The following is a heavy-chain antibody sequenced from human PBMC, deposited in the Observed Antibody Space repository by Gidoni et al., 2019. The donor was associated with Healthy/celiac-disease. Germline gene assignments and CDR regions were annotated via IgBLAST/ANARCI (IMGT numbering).Heavy chain of an antibody. CDR2: IKSKTDGGTT. CDR3: TTGDFWSMDYYYYYMDV. V-gene: IGHV3-15*07. J-gene: IGHJ6*03. CDR1: GFTFSNAW. Sequence: EVQLVESGGGLVKPGGSLRLSCAASGFTFSNAWMNWVRQAPGKGLEWVGRIKSKTDGGTTDYAAPVKGRFTISRDDSKNTLYLQMNSLKTEDTAVYYCTTGDFWSMDYYYYYMDVWGKGTTVTVSS. D-gene: IGHD3-3*01.